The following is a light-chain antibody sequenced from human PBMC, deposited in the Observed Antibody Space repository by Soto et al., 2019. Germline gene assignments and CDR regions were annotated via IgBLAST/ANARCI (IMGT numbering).Light chain of an antibody. CDR2: DVS. CDR1: SSDVGSYNR. V-gene: IGLV2-14*01. J-gene: IGLJ2*01. CDR3: SSYTSSSVV. Sequence: QSALTQPASVSGSPGQSITISCTGSSSDVGSYNRVSWYQQPPNTAPKLIIYDVSNRPSGVSNRFSGSKSGNTASLTISGLQAEDEADYYCSSYTSSSVVFGGGTKLTVL.